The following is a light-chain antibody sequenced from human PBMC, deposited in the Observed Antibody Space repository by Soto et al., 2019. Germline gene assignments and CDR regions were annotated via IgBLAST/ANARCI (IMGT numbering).Light chain of an antibody. Sequence: EIVLTQSPGTLSLSPGERATLSCRASQSLSTYSLAWYQQKPGQTPRLLIYAASTRDTDIPDRFNGSGSGTDFALTISRLEHEDFALYYCQQYEASPLPFGPGTKVDVK. J-gene: IGKJ3*01. V-gene: IGKV3-20*01. CDR1: QSLSTYS. CDR3: QQYEASPLP. CDR2: AAS.